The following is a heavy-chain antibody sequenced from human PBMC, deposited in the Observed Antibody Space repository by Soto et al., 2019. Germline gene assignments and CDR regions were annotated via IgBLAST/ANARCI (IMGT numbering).Heavy chain of an antibody. CDR2: LSTDGSTP. V-gene: IGHV3-30*16. J-gene: IGHJ5*02. CDR1: GFIFGSYA. D-gene: IGHD3-3*01. CDR3: AKSYDLWSPYLSFGDQRDP. Sequence: PGGSLRLSCAASGFIFGSYAMNWVRQVPGKGPEWVAVLSTDGSTPYYADSVRGRFTTSRDNSKNTLFLQMNSLRPEDTAIYFCAKSYDLWSPYLSFGDQRDPWGQGTLVTVSS.